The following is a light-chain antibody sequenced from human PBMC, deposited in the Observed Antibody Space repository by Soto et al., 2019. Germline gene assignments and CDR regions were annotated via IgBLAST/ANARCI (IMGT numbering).Light chain of an antibody. J-gene: IGLJ2*01. CDR2: EVS. Sequence: QSVLTQPPSASGSPGQSVTISCTGTSSDVGGYNYVSWYQQHPGKAPKLMIYEVSKRPSGVPDRFSGSKSGNTASLTVSGLQAEDEADYYCSSYAGSKPLVFGGGTKLTVL. V-gene: IGLV2-8*01. CDR1: SSDVGGYNY. CDR3: SSYAGSKPLV.